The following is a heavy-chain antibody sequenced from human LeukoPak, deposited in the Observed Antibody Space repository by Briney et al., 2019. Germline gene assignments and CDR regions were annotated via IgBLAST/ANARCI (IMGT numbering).Heavy chain of an antibody. J-gene: IGHJ5*02. CDR2: ISAYNGNT. CDR1: GGTFSSYA. Sequence: ASVKVSCKAPGGTFSSYAISWVRQAPGQGLEWMGWISAYNGNTNYAQKLQGRVTMTTDTSTSTAYMELSSLRSDDTAVYYCARDEDVVVNPIEHWGQGTLVTVSS. V-gene: IGHV1-18*01. D-gene: IGHD3-22*01. CDR3: ARDEDVVVNPIEH.